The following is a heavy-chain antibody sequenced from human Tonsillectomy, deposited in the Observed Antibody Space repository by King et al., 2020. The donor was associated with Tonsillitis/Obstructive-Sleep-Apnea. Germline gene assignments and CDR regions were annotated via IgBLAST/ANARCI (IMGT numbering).Heavy chain of an antibody. D-gene: IGHD3-9*01. V-gene: IGHV2-26*01. CDR1: GFSLSDSRMG. Sequence: TLKESGPVLVKPTETLTLTCTVSGFSLSDSRMGVSWIRQPPGKALEWLAHIFSNDEKSCSTSLKSRITISKDTSKSPVVLTMTNMDPVDTATYYCPRMGNILTGYYNEGFDYWGQGTLVTVSS. J-gene: IGHJ4*02. CDR3: PRMGNILTGYYNEGFDY. CDR2: IFSNDEK.